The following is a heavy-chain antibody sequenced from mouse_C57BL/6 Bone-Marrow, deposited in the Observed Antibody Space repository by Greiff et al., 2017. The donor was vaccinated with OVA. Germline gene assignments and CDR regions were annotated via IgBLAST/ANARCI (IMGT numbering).Heavy chain of an antibody. Sequence: QVQLKESGPGLVAPSQSLSITCTVSGFSLTSYAISWVRQPPGKGLEWLGVIWTGGGTNYYSALKYRMSISKDNSKCQVFLKMNSLRTDDTAGYYCARYGHNGGWFAYWGQGTLVTVSA. D-gene: IGHD1-1*02. CDR1: GFSLTSYA. CDR3: ARYGHNGGWFAY. V-gene: IGHV2-9-1*01. J-gene: IGHJ3*01. CDR2: IWTGGGT.